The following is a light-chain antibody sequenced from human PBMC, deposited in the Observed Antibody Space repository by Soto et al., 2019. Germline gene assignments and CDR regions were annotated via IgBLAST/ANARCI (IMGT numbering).Light chain of an antibody. Sequence: IVSTQSPCTLSLSPGERATLSYRASQSVSNNYLAWYQQKPGQAPRLLIYGASNRATGIPDRFSGSGSGTDFTLTISRLEPEDFAVYYCQQYGRSGTFGQGTKVDI. J-gene: IGKJ1*01. V-gene: IGKV3-20*01. CDR3: QQYGRSGT. CDR2: GAS. CDR1: QSVSNNY.